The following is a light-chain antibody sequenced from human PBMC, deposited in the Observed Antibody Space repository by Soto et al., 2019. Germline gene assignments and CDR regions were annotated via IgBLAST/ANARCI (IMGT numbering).Light chain of an antibody. Sequence: QSVLTQPPSVSGAPGQRVTISCTGSSSNIGAGYDVHWYQQLPGTAPKLLIYGNSNRPSGVPDRFSGSKSGTSASLAITGLQAEDEADYYRQSYDSSLSAPVFGTGTQLTVL. CDR2: GNS. CDR3: QSYDSSLSAPV. V-gene: IGLV1-40*01. J-gene: IGLJ1*01. CDR1: SSNIGAGYD.